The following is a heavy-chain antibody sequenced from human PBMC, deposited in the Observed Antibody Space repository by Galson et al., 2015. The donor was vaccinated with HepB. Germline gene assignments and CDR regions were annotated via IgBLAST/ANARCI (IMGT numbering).Heavy chain of an antibody. CDR2: IIPIFGIA. J-gene: IGHJ4*02. D-gene: IGHD6-19*01. V-gene: IGHV1-69*13. CDR3: AMGGSGWYSGRYYFDY. CDR1: GGTFSSDA. Sequence: SVKVSCKASGGTFSSDAISWGRQAPGQGLEWMGGIIPIFGIASDAQKCQGRVTITADESTSTAYMELSSLRSEDAAVYYCAMGGSGWYSGRYYFDYWGPGTLVTVSS.